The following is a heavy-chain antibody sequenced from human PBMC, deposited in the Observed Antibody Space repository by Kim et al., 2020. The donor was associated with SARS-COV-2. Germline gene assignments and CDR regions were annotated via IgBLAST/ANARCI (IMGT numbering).Heavy chain of an antibody. J-gene: IGHJ4*02. Sequence: GGSLRLSCAASGFTFSSYWMSWVRQAPGKGLEWLANIKQDGSEKYYVDSVKGRFTISRDNAKNSLYLQMNSLRAEDTAVYYCARLDTAMVTYFDYWGQGTLVTVSS. D-gene: IGHD5-18*01. CDR2: IKQDGSEK. CDR1: GFTFSSYW. V-gene: IGHV3-7*03. CDR3: ARLDTAMVTYFDY.